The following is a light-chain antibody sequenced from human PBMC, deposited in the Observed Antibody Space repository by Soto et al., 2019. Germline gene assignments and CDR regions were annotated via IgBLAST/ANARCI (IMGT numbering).Light chain of an antibody. Sequence: DIQVTQSPSSLSASVGDRVIITCRASQGINRNLNWYQQKPGQAPKLLIYAASSLQSVVPTRFRGTASGTEFTLTITGLQPEDSASYYCQQSYSDLWTFGQGTKVEIK. V-gene: IGKV1-39*01. J-gene: IGKJ1*01. CDR2: AAS. CDR3: QQSYSDLWT. CDR1: QGINRN.